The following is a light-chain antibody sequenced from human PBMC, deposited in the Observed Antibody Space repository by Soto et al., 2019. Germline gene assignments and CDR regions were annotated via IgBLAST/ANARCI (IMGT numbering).Light chain of an antibody. CDR2: DVS. J-gene: IGLJ2*01. CDR3: SSHASGSTLI. V-gene: IGLV2-14*01. CDR1: SSDVGGYNY. Sequence: QSVLTQPASVSGSPGESITISCTGTSSDVGGYNYVSWYQQHPGKAPKLMIYDVSNRPSGLSNRFSGSKSGNTASLTIAGLQADDEADYYCSSHASGSTLIFGGGTKVTVL.